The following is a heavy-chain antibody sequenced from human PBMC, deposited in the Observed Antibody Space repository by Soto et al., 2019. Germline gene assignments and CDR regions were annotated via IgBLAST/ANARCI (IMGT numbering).Heavy chain of an antibody. V-gene: IGHV4-30-4*01. J-gene: IGHJ5*02. Sequence: QVQLQESGPGLVKPSQTLSLTCTVSGGSISSGDYYWSWIRQPPGKGLEWIGYIYYSGSAYYNPSLKSLVTISVDTSKNQFSLQPSPVTDADTAVYSWPSGGHITWFDPWGQGTLVTVSS. CDR1: GGSISSGDYY. D-gene: IGHD2-21*01. CDR3: PSGGHITWFDP. CDR2: IYYSGSA.